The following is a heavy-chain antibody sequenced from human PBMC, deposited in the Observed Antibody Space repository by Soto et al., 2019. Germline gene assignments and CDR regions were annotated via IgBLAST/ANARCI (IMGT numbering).Heavy chain of an antibody. CDR3: ANFDWFPNGY. V-gene: IGHV3-23*01. CDR2: INTGGDRT. CDR1: GFSFSVYA. D-gene: IGHD3-9*01. J-gene: IGHJ4*02. Sequence: GGSLRLSCAASGFSFSVYAIHWVRQAPGKGLEWVSGINTGGDRTYYAESVKGRFTTSRDNSKNTVYLQMNSLRVEDTALYYCANFDWFPNGYWGQGTLVTVSS.